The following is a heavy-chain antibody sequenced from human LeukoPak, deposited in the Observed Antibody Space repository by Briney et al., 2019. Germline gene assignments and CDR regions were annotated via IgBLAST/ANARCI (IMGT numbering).Heavy chain of an antibody. Sequence: GGSLRLSCAASGFTFSSYSMNWVRQAPGKGLEWVSYISSSSSTIYYADSVKGRFTISRDNAKNSLYLQMNSLRAEDMAVYYCVRDGGVSGYDLLDYWGQGTLVTVSS. CDR1: GFTFSSYS. CDR2: ISSSSSTI. CDR3: VRDGGVSGYDLLDY. V-gene: IGHV3-48*04. J-gene: IGHJ4*02. D-gene: IGHD5-12*01.